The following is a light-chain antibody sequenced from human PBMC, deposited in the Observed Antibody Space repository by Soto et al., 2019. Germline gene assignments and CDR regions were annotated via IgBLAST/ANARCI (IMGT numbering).Light chain of an antibody. CDR3: QQSYSTPPT. CDR2: DAS. J-gene: IGKJ2*01. V-gene: IGKV1-39*01. Sequence: DIQMTQSPSSLSASAGDRVTITCRASQTISNYLNWYQHNPGKAPKLLISDASSLQSGVPSRFSSGGSGTDFTLTISNLQPEDFATNYCQQSYSTPPTFGQGTKVEIK. CDR1: QTISNY.